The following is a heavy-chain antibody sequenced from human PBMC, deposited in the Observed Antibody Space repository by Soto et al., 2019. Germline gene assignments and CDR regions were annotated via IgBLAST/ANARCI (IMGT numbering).Heavy chain of an antibody. V-gene: IGHV3-30*04. J-gene: IGHJ6*02. D-gene: IGHD6-19*01. CDR2: ISYDGSNK. CDR1: GFNFHTYS. CDR3: ARERGWYASGYYYGMDV. Sequence: RRLSCAASGFNFHTYSMHWVRQAPDKGLEWVAVISYDGSNKFNADSVKGRFTISRDNSENTLYLQMNSLRADDAAMYYCARERGWYASGYYYGMDVWGQGTAVTVSS.